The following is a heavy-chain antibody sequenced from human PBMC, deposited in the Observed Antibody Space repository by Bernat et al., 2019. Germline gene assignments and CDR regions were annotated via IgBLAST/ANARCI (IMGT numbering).Heavy chain of an antibody. D-gene: IGHD3-22*01. CDR1: GGSITSSSYY. Sequence: QLQLQESGPGLVKPSETLSLTCTVSGGSITSSSYYWGWIRQPPGKGLEWIGSIYYSGSTYYNPSLKSRVTISVDTSKNQFSRKLSSGNAADTAVYYCARPTIYDSSGYYFDYWGQGTLVTVSS. CDR2: IYYSGST. CDR3: ARPTIYDSSGYYFDY. V-gene: IGHV4-39*01. J-gene: IGHJ4*02.